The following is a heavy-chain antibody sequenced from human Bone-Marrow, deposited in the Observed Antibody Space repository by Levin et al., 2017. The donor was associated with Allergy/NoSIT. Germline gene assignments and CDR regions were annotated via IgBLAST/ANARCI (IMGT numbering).Heavy chain of an antibody. V-gene: IGHV3-21*01. CDR1: GFSFSSHS. D-gene: IGHD6-19*01. CDR3: ARDSSGWSRDY. CDR2: ISRGSDYI. J-gene: IGHJ4*02. Sequence: GGSLRLSCAASGFSFSSHSMNWVRQAPGKGLEWLSVISRGSDYIYYADSVKGRFTTSRDNAKNSLFLQMNSLRPEDTGVYYCARDSSGWSRDYWGQGTLVTVSS.